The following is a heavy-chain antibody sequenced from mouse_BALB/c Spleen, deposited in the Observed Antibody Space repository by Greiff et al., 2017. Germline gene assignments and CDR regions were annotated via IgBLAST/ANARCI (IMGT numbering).Heavy chain of an antibody. CDR2: INPYYGST. CDR1: GYSFTVYI. J-gene: IGHJ2*01. D-gene: IGHD2-12*01. CDR3: ARGRRDVDD. V-gene: IGHV1-39*01. Sequence: LIQTGPELVTPGSSVSISCTASGYSFTVYILLWVKQSHGKSLEWIGNINPYYGSTSYNLKFKGKATLTVDKSSSTAYMQLNSMTSEYSAVYDCARGRRDVDDGGEGTTLTVSS.